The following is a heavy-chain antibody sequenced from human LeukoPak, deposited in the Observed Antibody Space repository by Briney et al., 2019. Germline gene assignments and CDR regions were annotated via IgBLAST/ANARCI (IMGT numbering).Heavy chain of an antibody. J-gene: IGHJ2*01. D-gene: IGHD1-7*01. V-gene: IGHV5-51*01. Sequence: GESLKIPLKGSVYSFTRDWIRWARQMPGKGLEWMGIISPSGSDSSYSPSFQGRVTISVDKSISTAYLQWGSLKASDTAMYYCAPRGAWNFLTCGRGALVTVSS. CDR3: APRGAWNFLT. CDR2: ISPSGSDS. CDR1: VYSFTRDW.